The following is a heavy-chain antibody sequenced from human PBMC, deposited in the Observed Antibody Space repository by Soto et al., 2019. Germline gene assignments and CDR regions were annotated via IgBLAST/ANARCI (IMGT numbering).Heavy chain of an antibody. J-gene: IGHJ4*02. CDR2: IRDRAYNYAT. V-gene: IGHV3-73*01. CDR3: TRLISAAQDY. CDR1: GFFFKDSS. Sequence: EVLLVESGGGLVQPGGSLKLSCAASGFFFKDSSIHWVRQASGKGLEWVGRIRDRAYNYATAYAASVEGRFTISRDDSDNTAYLHMSSLKTEDTAIYYCTRLISAAQDYWGQGTLVTVSS. D-gene: IGHD3-10*01.